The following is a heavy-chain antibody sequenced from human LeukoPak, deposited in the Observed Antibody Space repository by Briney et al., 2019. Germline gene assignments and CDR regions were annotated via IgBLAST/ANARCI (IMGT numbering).Heavy chain of an antibody. CDR1: GYSFTNYW. D-gene: IGHD1-26*01. CDR3: AIFLSGNYSDC. J-gene: IGHJ4*02. V-gene: IGHV5-51*01. CDR2: IYPGDSDT. Sequence: GESLKISCKGSGYSFTNYWIGWVRRMPGKGLEWMGIIYPGDSDTKYSASFQGQVTISADKSISTAYLQWSSLEASDTAMYYWAIFLSGNYSDCWGQGTLVTVSS.